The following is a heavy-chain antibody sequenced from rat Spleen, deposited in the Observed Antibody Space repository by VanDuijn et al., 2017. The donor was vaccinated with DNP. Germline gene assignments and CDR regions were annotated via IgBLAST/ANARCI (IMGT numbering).Heavy chain of an antibody. CDR1: GFSLTSYH. J-gene: IGHJ3*01. V-gene: IGHV2-15*01. Sequence: QVQLKESGPGLVQPSQTLSLTCTVSGFSLTSYHVHWVRQPPGKGLEWIATIWSGGGSDYNSALKSRLSISRDTSKSQFFLKMNSLQTEDTAIYFCTREGQPNWFAYWGQGTLVTVSS. CDR3: TREGQPNWFAY. CDR2: IWSGGGS. D-gene: IGHD1-10*01.